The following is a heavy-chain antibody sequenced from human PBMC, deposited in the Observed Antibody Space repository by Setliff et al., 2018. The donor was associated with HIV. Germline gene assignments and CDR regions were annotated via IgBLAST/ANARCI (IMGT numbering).Heavy chain of an antibody. D-gene: IGHD2-2*03. Sequence: GGSLRLSCAASGLTLSIYSMSWLRQAPGKGLDWVSANDPSGDLTYYADSVKGRFTISRDNSKNVLSLQMNSLRAEDTAVYYCAKVDNGHCDSTSCRDFDYWGRGTLVTVSS. CDR2: NDPSGDLT. CDR1: GLTLSIYS. V-gene: IGHV3-23*01. J-gene: IGHJ4*02. CDR3: AKVDNGHCDSTSCRDFDY.